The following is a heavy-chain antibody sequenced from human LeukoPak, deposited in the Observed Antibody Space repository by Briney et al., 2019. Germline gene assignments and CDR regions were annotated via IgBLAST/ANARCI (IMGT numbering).Heavy chain of an antibody. J-gene: IGHJ5*02. Sequence: GGSLRLSCAASGFTFSSYAMSWVRQAPGKGLEWVSTISGSGGSTYYADSVKGRFTISRDNSKNTLYLQMNSLRAEDTAVYYCAKEFYYDSSAVNWFDPWGQGTLVTVSS. CDR3: AKEFYYDSSAVNWFDP. CDR2: ISGSGGST. D-gene: IGHD3-22*01. V-gene: IGHV3-23*01. CDR1: GFTFSSYA.